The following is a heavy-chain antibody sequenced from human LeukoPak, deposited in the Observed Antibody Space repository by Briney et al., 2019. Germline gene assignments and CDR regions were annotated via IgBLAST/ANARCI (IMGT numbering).Heavy chain of an antibody. J-gene: IGHJ4*02. CDR1: GGSISSYY. V-gene: IGHV4-59*01. Sequence: SETLSFTCTVSGGSISSYYWSWIRQPPGKGLEWIGYIYYSGSTNYNPSLKSRVTISVDTSNNQFSLKLSSVTAADTAVYYCEAGYLSSWYYFDYWGQGTLVTVSS. CDR3: EAGYLSSWYYFDY. D-gene: IGHD6-13*01. CDR2: IYYSGST.